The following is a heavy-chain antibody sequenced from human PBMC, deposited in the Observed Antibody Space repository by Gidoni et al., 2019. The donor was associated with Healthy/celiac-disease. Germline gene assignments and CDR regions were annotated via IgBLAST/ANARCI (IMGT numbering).Heavy chain of an antibody. V-gene: IGHV1-69*01. D-gene: IGHD2-15*01. Sequence: QVQLVQSGAEVKKPGSSVKVSCKASGGPFSSYAISWVRQAPGQGLEWVGGIIPIFGTANYAQKFQGRVTITADESTSTAYMELSSLRSEDTAVYYCARGGYCSGGSCSPSYYYYGMDVWGQGTTVTVSS. CDR3: ARGGYCSGGSCSPSYYYYGMDV. CDR2: IIPIFGTA. CDR1: GGPFSSYA. J-gene: IGHJ6*02.